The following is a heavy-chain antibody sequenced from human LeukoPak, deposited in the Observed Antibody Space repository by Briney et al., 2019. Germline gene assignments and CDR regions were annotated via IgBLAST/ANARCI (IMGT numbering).Heavy chain of an antibody. CDR1: GGSFSGYY. V-gene: IGHV4-34*01. CDR3: ARGSSGGSCYFDY. CDR2: INHIGST. J-gene: IGHJ4*02. D-gene: IGHD2-15*01. Sequence: PSETLSLTCAVYGGSFSGYYWSWIRQPPGKGLEWIGEINHIGSTNYNPSLKSRVTISVDTSKNQFSLKLSSVTAADTAVYYCARGSSGGSCYFDYWGQGTLVTVSS.